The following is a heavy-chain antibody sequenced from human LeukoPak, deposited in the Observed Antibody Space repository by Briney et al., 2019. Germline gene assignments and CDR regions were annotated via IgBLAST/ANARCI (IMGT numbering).Heavy chain of an antibody. D-gene: IGHD5-24*01. CDR1: GYSISSGYN. J-gene: IGHJ4*02. Sequence: SETLSLTCTVSGYSISSGYNWGWIRQPPGKGLEWIGSIYHSGSTYYNPSLKSRVTISVDTSKNQFSLKLSSMTAADTAVYYCARERDGYTFDYWGQGALVTVSS. CDR3: ARERDGYTFDY. V-gene: IGHV4-38-2*02. CDR2: IYHSGST.